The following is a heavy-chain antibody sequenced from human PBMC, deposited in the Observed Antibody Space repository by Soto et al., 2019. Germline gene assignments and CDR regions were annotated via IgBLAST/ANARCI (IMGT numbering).Heavy chain of an antibody. CDR2: ISVSGGST. CDR1: AFPFSTYA. J-gene: IGHJ6*02. D-gene: IGHD2-2*01. V-gene: IGHV3-23*01. Sequence: QLLESGGGLVQPGGSLRLSCAASAFPFSTYAMSWVRRAPGKGLEWVAIISVSGGSTYSADSVKGRFTISRDNSKNTLYLQMDILRADDTAVYYCAKLPKYSSSGHRNYYYYYGMDLWGQGTTVTVS. CDR3: AKLPKYSSSGHRNYYYYYGMDL.